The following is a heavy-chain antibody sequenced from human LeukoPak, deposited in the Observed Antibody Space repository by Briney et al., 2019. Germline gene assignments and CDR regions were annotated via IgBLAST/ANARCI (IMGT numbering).Heavy chain of an antibody. CDR3: ARDFLYYDSSGYYPNSYYYYGMDV. J-gene: IGHJ6*02. CDR2: ISYDGSNK. CDR1: GFTFSTYA. D-gene: IGHD3-22*01. V-gene: IGHV3-30-3*01. Sequence: GGSLRLSCAASGFTFSTYAMSWVRQAPGKGLEWVAVISYDGSNKYYADSVKGRFTISRDNSKNTLYLQMNSLRAEDTAVYYCARDFLYYDSSGYYPNSYYYYGMDVWGQGTTVTVSS.